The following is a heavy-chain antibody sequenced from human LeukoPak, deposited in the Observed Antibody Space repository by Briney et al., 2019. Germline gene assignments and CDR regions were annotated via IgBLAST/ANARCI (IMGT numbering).Heavy chain of an antibody. CDR2: ISYDGGNK. CDR1: GFTFSSYA. J-gene: IGHJ6*03. Sequence: PGGSLTLSCAASGFTFSSYAMHWVRQAPGKGLEWVAVISYDGGNKYYADSVKGRFSISRDNSKNTLYLQMNSLRPEDTAVYYCARQAGHYGSGTTHYYMDVWGKGTTVTVSS. V-gene: IGHV3-30*04. D-gene: IGHD3-10*01. CDR3: ARQAGHYGSGTTHYYMDV.